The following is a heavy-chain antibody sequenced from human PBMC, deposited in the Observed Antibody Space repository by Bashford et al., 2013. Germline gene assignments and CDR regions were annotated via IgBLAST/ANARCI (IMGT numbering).Heavy chain of an antibody. CDR2: ISAYNGNT. CDR1: GYTFTSYG. J-gene: IGHJ6*02. D-gene: IGHD4-17*01. V-gene: IGHV1-18*01. Sequence: GPSVKVSCKASGYTFTSYGISWVRQAPGQGLEWMGWISAYNGNTNYAQKLQGRVTMTTDTSTSTAYMELRSLRSDDTAVYYCARDGVAYGDIKLWAHYYYGMDVWGQGTTVTVSS. CDR3: ARDGVAYGDIKLWAHYYYGMDV.